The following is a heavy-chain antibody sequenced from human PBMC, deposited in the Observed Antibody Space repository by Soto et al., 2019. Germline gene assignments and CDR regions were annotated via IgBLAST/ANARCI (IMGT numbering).Heavy chain of an antibody. J-gene: IGHJ4*02. D-gene: IGHD5-12*01. V-gene: IGHV4-39*01. CDR3: ARKRGYSGYDWELDY. Sequence: PSETLSLTCTVSGGSISSSSYYWGWIRQPPGKGLEWVGSIYYSGSTYYNPSLKSRVTISVDTSKNQFSLKLSSVTAADMAVFYCARKRGYSGYDWELDYWGQGTPVTVSS. CDR1: GGSISSSSYY. CDR2: IYYSGST.